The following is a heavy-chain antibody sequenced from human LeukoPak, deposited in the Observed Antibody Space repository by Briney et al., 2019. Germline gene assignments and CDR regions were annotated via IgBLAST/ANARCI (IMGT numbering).Heavy chain of an antibody. V-gene: IGHV4-34*01. CDR1: GGSFSGYY. D-gene: IGHD3-16*02. Sequence: SETLSLTCAVYGGSFSGYYWSWVRQPPGKGLEWVGEINHSGSTNYNPSLKRRVTISVDTSKNQFSLKLSSVTAADTAVYYCARGRRPRFMITFGGVIAYFDYWGQGTLVTVSS. J-gene: IGHJ4*02. CDR3: ARGRRPRFMITFGGVIAYFDY. CDR2: INHSGST.